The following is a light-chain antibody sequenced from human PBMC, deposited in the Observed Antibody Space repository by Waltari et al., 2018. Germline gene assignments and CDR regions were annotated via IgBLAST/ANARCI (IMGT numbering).Light chain of an antibody. V-gene: IGKV3-15*01. J-gene: IGKJ4*01. CDR1: QSVSSD. CDR3: QQYNRWPLT. Sequence: TLMTQTPASLSVSLGERAPLSCRASQSVSSDIAWYQQKPGQAPRLLIYGTYTRATGIPARFSGSGSGTEFTLIITSIQSEDFALYFCQQYNRWPLTFGGGTKVEIK. CDR2: GTY.